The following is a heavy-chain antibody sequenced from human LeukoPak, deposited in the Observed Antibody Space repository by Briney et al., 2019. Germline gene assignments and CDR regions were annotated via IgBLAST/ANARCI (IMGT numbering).Heavy chain of an antibody. D-gene: IGHD3-3*01. Sequence: SQTLSLTCAISGDSVSSNSVTWDWIRQSPSRGLEWLGRTYYRSTWYNDYAVSVRGRITVNPDTSKNQFSLHLNSVTPEDTAVYYCATDRGWRTSGYYLYYFEYWGQGTLVTYSS. CDR3: ATDRGWRTSGYYLYYFEY. V-gene: IGHV6-1*01. J-gene: IGHJ4*02. CDR1: GDSVSSNSVT. CDR2: TYYRSTWYN.